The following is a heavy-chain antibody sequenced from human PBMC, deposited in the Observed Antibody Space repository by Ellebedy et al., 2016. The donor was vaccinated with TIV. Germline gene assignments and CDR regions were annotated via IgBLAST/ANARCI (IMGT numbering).Heavy chain of an antibody. V-gene: IGHV3-33*08. J-gene: IGHJ4*02. D-gene: IGHD3-22*01. Sequence: GESLKISCAASGFIFSSYGMHWVRQAPGKGLEWVAVIWYDGSKQYYADSVKGRFTISRDKSKNTLYLQMNSLRAEDTAVYYCAREIEGYYYDSSGFDYWGQGTLVTVSS. CDR2: IWYDGSKQ. CDR3: AREIEGYYYDSSGFDY. CDR1: GFIFSSYG.